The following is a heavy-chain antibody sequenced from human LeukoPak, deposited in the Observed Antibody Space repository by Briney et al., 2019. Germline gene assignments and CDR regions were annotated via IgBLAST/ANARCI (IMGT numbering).Heavy chain of an antibody. J-gene: IGHJ4*02. CDR1: GFTFSSYS. CDR3: VRGIHHTPPKENFDY. V-gene: IGHV3-48*01. CDR2: IRSSSSTI. D-gene: IGHD2/OR15-2a*01. Sequence: GGSLRLSCVASGFTFSSYSMNWVRQAPGKGLEWVSYIRSSSSTIYYADSVKGRFTISRDNAKNSLYLQMNSLRAEDTAVYYCVRGIHHTPPKENFDYWGQGTLVTVSS.